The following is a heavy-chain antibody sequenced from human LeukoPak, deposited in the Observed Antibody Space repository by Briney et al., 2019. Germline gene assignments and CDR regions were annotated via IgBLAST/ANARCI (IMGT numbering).Heavy chain of an antibody. V-gene: IGHV3-53*01. J-gene: IGHJ4*02. D-gene: IGHD6-13*01. Sequence: GGSLRLSCAASGFTVSSNYMSWVRQAPGKGLEWVSVIYSGGSTYYADFVKGRFTISRDNSKNTLYLQMNSLRAEDTAVCYCTTDLLAAVGLVSFFDFWGQGALVTASS. CDR2: IYSGGST. CDR1: GFTVSSNY. CDR3: TTDLLAAVGLVSFFDF.